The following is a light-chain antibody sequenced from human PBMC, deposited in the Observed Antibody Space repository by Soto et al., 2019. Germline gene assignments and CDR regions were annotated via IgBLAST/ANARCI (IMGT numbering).Light chain of an antibody. CDR1: SSNIGNNT. J-gene: IGLJ1*01. CDR3: AVCDDSLNAHYV. CDR2: TSN. Sequence: QSVLTQPPSASGTPGQRVTISCSGSSSNIGNNTVNWYQQLPGTAPKLLIYTSNQRPSAVPDRFSGSKSGTSASLPISGRQSGDEAAYYCAVCDDSLNAHYVFGTGTQVTVL. V-gene: IGLV1-44*01.